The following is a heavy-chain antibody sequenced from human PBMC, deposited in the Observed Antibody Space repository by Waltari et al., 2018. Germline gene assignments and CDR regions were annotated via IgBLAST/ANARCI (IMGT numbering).Heavy chain of an antibody. CDR3: ARDVRDCTGGNCYSGASDI. J-gene: IGHJ3*02. Sequence: QVQLVQPGAEVKRPGASVRLSCETSGFSFKNYAIHWIRQVPGQRLEWMAWINCLNGHTQSSQRFQGRVSVTRDTLANTVYLELSRLISGDTATYYCARDVRDCTGGNCYSGASDIWGQGTMVSVSS. V-gene: IGHV1-3*01. CDR1: GFSFKNYA. CDR2: INCLNGHT. D-gene: IGHD2-15*01.